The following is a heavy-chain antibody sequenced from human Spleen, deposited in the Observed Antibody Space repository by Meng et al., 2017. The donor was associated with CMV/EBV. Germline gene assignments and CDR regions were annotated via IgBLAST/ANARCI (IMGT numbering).Heavy chain of an antibody. CDR2: ISVSGGST. Sequence: ETLSLTCAASGFTLSSYAMCWVRQAPGKGLEWVSIISVSGGSTNYADSVKGRFTISRDSSKNTLYLQMNNLRAEDSAVYYCVKGVRTSSAGDYWGQGTLVTVSS. CDR3: VKGVRTSSAGDY. D-gene: IGHD2-2*01. J-gene: IGHJ4*01. V-gene: IGHV3-23*01. CDR1: GFTLSSYA.